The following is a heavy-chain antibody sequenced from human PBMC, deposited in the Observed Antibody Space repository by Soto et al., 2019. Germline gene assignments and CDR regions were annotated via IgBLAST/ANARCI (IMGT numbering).Heavy chain of an antibody. CDR2: ISGSGGST. CDR3: AKVDVVVATILGLFDY. J-gene: IGHJ4*02. D-gene: IGHD5-12*01. Sequence: GGSLRLSCAASGFTFSSYAMSWVRQAPGKGLEWVSAISGSGGSTYYADSVKGRFTTSRDNSKNTLYLQMNSLRAEDTAVYYCAKVDVVVATILGLFDYWGQGTLVTVSS. V-gene: IGHV3-23*01. CDR1: GFTFSSYA.